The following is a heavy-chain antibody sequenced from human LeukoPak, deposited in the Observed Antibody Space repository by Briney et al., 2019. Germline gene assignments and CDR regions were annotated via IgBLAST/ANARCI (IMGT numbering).Heavy chain of an antibody. D-gene: IGHD3-22*01. V-gene: IGHV1-2*02. CDR2: INPNGGGT. CDR3: ARDPTYYYDSSGYDY. CDR1: GYTFTGYY. J-gene: IGHJ4*02. Sequence: ASVKVSCKASGYTFTGYYMHWVRQAPGQGLEWMGWINPNGGGTNYAQKFQGRVTMTRDTSISTAYMELSRLRSDDTAVYYCARDPTYYYDSSGYDYWGQGTLVTVSS.